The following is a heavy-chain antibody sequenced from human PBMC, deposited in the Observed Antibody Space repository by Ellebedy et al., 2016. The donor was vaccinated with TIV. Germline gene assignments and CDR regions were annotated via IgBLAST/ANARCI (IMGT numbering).Heavy chain of an antibody. CDR2: FYDSGST. J-gene: IGHJ4*02. CDR1: GGSVSNSAYH. D-gene: IGHD6-19*01. CDR3: VGYRRGEGGRGY. Sequence: MPSETLSLTCTVSGGSVSNSAYHLSWVRQPPGKGLEWIGYFYDSGSTNYNPSLTSRVTISEDTSKNQFLLKLRSVTAADTAVYYCVGYRRGEGGRGYWGQGTLVTVSS. V-gene: IGHV4-61*08.